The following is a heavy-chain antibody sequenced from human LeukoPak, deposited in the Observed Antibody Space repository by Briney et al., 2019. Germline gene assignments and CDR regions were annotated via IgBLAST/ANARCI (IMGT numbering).Heavy chain of an antibody. CDR1: GFTFSDAW. CDR2: IKSKTDGGTT. Sequence: GGSLRLSCAASGFTFSDAWMSWVRQAPGKGLEWVGRIKSKTDGGTTDYAAPVKGRFTISRDGSKNMLYLQMNSLKTEDTAVYYCTTSSISNYYYYGMDVWGQGTTVTVSS. D-gene: IGHD2-2*01. CDR3: TTSSISNYYYYGMDV. J-gene: IGHJ6*02. V-gene: IGHV3-15*01.